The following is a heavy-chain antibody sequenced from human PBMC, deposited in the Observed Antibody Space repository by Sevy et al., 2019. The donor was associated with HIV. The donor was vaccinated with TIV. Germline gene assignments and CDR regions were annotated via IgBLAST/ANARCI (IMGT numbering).Heavy chain of an antibody. CDR3: ARATVGSGWVLYFDY. CDR1: GGSISSYY. J-gene: IGHJ4*02. D-gene: IGHD6-19*01. CDR2: IYTSGST. Sequence: SENLSLTCTVSGGSISSYYWSWIRQPAGKGLEWIGRIYTSGSTNYNPSLKSRVTMSVDTSKNQFSLKLSSVTAADTAVYYCARATVGSGWVLYFDYWGQGTLVTVSS. V-gene: IGHV4-4*07.